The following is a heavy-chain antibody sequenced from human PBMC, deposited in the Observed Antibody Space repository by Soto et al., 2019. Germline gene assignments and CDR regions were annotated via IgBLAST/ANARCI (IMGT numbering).Heavy chain of an antibody. D-gene: IGHD5-18*01. J-gene: IGHJ4*02. CDR3: AKDDRVSLIQLGFDY. V-gene: IGHV3-30-3*01. CDR1: GFTFSSYA. CDR2: ISLDGNNK. Sequence: GGSLRLSCAASGFTFSSYAMHWVRQAPGKGLEWVALISLDGNNKYYTDSVKGRFTISRGNSKNTLYLQMNSLRAEDTAVYYCAKDDRVSLIQLGFDYWGQGALVTVSS.